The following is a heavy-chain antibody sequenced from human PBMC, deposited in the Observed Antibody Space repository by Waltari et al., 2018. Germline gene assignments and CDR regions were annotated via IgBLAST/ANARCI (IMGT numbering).Heavy chain of an antibody. V-gene: IGHV4-61*02. CDR3: ARGIAKGGYGAVDY. D-gene: IGHD5-18*01. CDR1: GASISSGTYY. J-gene: IGHJ4*02. Sequence: QVHLQESGPGLVRPSQTLSLTCNVSGASISSGTYYWNWIRQPAGKGPEWIGRIHTSGSTNSSPSLKSRVTISVDTSNNQLSLKLTSVTAADTAVYYCARGIAKGGYGAVDYWGQGRLVTVSS. CDR2: IHTSGST.